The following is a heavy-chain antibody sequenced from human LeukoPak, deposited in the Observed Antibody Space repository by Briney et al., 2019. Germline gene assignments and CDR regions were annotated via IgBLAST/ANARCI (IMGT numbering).Heavy chain of an antibody. J-gene: IGHJ4*02. V-gene: IGHV3-73*01. CDR3: TRHYCSGGSCYDY. CDR2: IRSKANSYAT. CDR1: GFTFSGSA. Sequence: PGGSLRLSCAASGFTFSGSAMHWVRQASGKGLEWVGRIRSKANSYATAYAASVKGRFTISRDDSKNTAYLQMNSLKTEDTAVYYCTRHYCSGGSCYDYWGQGTLVTVSS. D-gene: IGHD2-15*01.